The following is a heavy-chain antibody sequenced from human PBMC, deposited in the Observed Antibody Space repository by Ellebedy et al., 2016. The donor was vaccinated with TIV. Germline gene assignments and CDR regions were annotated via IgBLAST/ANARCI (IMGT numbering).Heavy chain of an antibody. CDR3: VKDGNKTRFDY. CDR2: ISRKGDTG. Sequence: GGSLRLSXSVSGFDFSSSAMHWVRQAPGKGLEYVSAISRKGDTGYYADSVRGRFTISRDNYKNKLYLQMSSLRTEDTAVYFCVKDGNKTRFDYWGQGTLVTVSS. CDR1: GFDFSSSA. D-gene: IGHD1-1*01. V-gene: IGHV3-64D*06. J-gene: IGHJ4*02.